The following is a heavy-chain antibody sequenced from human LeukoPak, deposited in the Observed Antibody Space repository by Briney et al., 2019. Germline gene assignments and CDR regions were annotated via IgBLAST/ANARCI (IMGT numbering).Heavy chain of an antibody. CDR1: GYTFTSYY. J-gene: IGHJ4*02. CDR2: IIPILGIA. D-gene: IGHD4-17*01. V-gene: IGHV1-69*04. Sequence: GASVKVSCKASGYTFTSYYMHWVRQAPGQGLEWMGRIIPILGIANYAQKFQGRVTITADKSTSTAYMELSSLRSEDTAVYYCARGRLRNWDYWGQGTLVTVSS. CDR3: ARGRLRNWDY.